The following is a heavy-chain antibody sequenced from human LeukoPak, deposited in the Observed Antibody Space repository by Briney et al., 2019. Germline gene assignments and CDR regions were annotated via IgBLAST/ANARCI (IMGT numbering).Heavy chain of an antibody. CDR3: ARTIDPLRFLEWFTDYYYGMDV. D-gene: IGHD3-3*01. CDR1: GYTFTSYA. Sequence: ASVKVSCKASGYTFTSYAVHWVRQAPGQRLEWMGWINAGNGNTKYSQKFQGRVTITRDTSASTAYMELSSLRSEDTDFYYCARTIDPLRFLEWFTDYYYGMDVWGKGTTVTVSS. J-gene: IGHJ6*04. CDR2: INAGNGNT. V-gene: IGHV1-3*01.